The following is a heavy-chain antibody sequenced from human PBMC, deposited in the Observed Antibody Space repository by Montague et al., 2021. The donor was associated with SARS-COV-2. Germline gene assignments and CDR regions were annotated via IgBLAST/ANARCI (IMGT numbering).Heavy chain of an antibody. CDR3: AKDHGGSFHY. J-gene: IGHJ4*02. D-gene: IGHD1-26*01. CDR2: ISGSGGST. CDR1: GFTFSSYA. Sequence: SLRLSCAASGFTFSSYAMGWVRQAPGKGLEWVSAISGSGGSTYYADSVRGRFTISRDNSKNTLYLQMNSLRAEDTAVYYCAKDHGGSFHYWGQGTLVTVSS. V-gene: IGHV3-23*01.